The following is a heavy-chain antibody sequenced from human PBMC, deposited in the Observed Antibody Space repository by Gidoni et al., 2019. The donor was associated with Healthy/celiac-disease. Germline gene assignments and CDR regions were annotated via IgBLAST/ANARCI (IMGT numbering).Heavy chain of an antibody. CDR1: GFTFSSYG. Sequence: QVKLVESGGGVVQPGRSLRPSCAASGFTFSSYGMHWVRQAPGKGLEWVAVISYDGSNNYYADSVKGRFTISRDNSKNTLYLQMNSLGAEDTAVYYCAKDPSSSISSGGAFDYWGQGTLVTVSS. CDR3: AKDPSSSISSGGAFDY. J-gene: IGHJ4*02. D-gene: IGHD6-19*01. CDR2: ISYDGSNN. V-gene: IGHV3-30*18.